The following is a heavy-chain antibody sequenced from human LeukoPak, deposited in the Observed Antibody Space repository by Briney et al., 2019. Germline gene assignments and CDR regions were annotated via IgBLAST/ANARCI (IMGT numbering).Heavy chain of an antibody. Sequence: SETLSLTCAVYGGSFSGYYWSWIRQPPGKGLEWIGEINHSGSANYNPSLKSRVTISVDTSKNQFSLKLGSVTAADTAVYYCARGAHYSSSYYFDYWGQGTLVTVSS. J-gene: IGHJ4*02. CDR3: ARGAHYSSSYYFDY. CDR1: GGSFSGYY. D-gene: IGHD6-6*01. V-gene: IGHV4-34*01. CDR2: INHSGSA.